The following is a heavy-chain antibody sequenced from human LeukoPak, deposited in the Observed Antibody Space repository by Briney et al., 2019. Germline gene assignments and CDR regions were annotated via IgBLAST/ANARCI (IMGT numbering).Heavy chain of an antibody. CDR3: AREEGNSSPP. Sequence: PGGSLRLSCAASGFTFSSYSMNWIRQPPGKGLEWIGSIYYSGSTYYNPSLKSRVTISVDTSKNQFSLKLTSVTAADTAVYYCAREEGNSSPPWGQGTLVTVSS. CDR2: IYYSGST. V-gene: IGHV4-39*02. J-gene: IGHJ5*02. D-gene: IGHD6-6*01. CDR1: GFTFSSYS.